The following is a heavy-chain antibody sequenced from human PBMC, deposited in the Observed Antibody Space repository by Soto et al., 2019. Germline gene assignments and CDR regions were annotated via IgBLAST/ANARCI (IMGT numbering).Heavy chain of an antibody. V-gene: IGHV3-64D*06. CDR1: GFSISAYA. CDR2: ISSNGGTT. J-gene: IGHJ4*02. D-gene: IGHD3-3*01. CDR3: VKPRGYNDFWSGYVFDY. Sequence: QAGGSLRLSCSASGFSISAYAMHWVRQAPGKGPEYVSAISSNGGTTYYADSVKGRFTISRDNSKNTLYLQMSSLRAEDTAVYYCVKPRGYNDFWSGYVFDYWGQGALVTVS.